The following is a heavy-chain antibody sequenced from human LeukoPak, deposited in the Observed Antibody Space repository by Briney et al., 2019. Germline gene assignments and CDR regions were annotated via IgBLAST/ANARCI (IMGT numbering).Heavy chain of an antibody. V-gene: IGHV1-18*01. J-gene: IGHJ5*02. D-gene: IGHD3-3*01. Sequence: ASVKVSCKASGNSFSNSIINWVRQGPGQGLEWMGWVITYNGETNYAQKIQGRVTMTTDTSTTTAYMELRSLRSDDTAVYYCARSEWKVATDSPGGWFDPWGQGTLVTVSS. CDR2: VITYNGET. CDR1: GNSFSNSI. CDR3: ARSEWKVATDSPGGWFDP.